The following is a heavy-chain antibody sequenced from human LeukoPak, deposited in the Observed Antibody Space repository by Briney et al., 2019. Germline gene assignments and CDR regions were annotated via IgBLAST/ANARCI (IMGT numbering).Heavy chain of an antibody. J-gene: IGHJ4*02. Sequence: GGSQRLSCAATGFRFGSYDKHWVRQAPVKGLEWVAAISAEGDIQIYLDSVMGRFTISRDNSKSTLYLQMNSLRIEDTGFYYCTRDMIRGVPDYIDYWGQGTLVTVSS. D-gene: IGHD3-10*01. CDR2: ISAEGDIQ. V-gene: IGHV3-30-3*01. CDR1: GFRFGSYD. CDR3: TRDMIRGVPDYIDY.